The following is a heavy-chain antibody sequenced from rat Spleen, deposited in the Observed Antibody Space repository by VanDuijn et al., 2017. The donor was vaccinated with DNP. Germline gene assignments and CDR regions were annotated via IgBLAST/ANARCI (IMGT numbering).Heavy chain of an antibody. V-gene: IGHV5S13*01. D-gene: IGHD5-1*01. Sequence: EVKLVASGGGLVQPGRSLKLSCEVSRFTISDYGMAWVRQAPTKGLEWVASISAGGGNSNYRDSVKGRFTISRDNARNTLYLQMDSLRSEDTATYYCATHGTFVYWGQGTLVTVSS. CDR2: ISAGGGNS. CDR3: ATHGTFVY. CDR1: RFTISDYG. J-gene: IGHJ3*01.